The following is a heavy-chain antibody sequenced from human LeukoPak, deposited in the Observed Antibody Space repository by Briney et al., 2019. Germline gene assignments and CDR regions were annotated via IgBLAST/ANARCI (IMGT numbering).Heavy chain of an antibody. V-gene: IGHV4-30-2*01. CDR3: ARDNGRRGYSYGLLDY. D-gene: IGHD5-18*01. Sequence: SETLSLTCTVSGGSISSGGYYWSWIRQPPGKGLEWIGYMYHSGNIYYNPSLKSRVTISVDRSKNQFSLKLSPVTAADTAVYYCARDNGRRGYSYGLLDYWGQGTLVTVSS. CDR2: MYHSGNI. CDR1: GGSISSGGYY. J-gene: IGHJ4*02.